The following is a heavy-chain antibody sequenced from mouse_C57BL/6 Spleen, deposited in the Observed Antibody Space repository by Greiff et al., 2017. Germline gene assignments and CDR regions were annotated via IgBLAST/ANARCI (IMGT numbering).Heavy chain of an antibody. Sequence: VQLKETGGGLVKPGGSLKLSCAASGFTFSDYGMHWVRQAPEKGLEWVAYISSGSSTIYYADTVKGRFTISRDNAKNTLFLQMTSLRSEDTAMYYCARPRNYDWYFDVWGTGTTVTVSS. CDR3: ARPRNYDWYFDV. CDR2: ISSGSSTI. D-gene: IGHD2-1*01. V-gene: IGHV5-17*01. J-gene: IGHJ1*03. CDR1: GFTFSDYG.